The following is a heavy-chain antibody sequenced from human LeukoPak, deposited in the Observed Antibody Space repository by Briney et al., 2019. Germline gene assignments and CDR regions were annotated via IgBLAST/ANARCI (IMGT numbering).Heavy chain of an antibody. D-gene: IGHD4-17*01. CDR1: ADSFSSHY. CDR3: ARDLVTVTKGFDI. Sequence: SETLSLTCAVSADSFSSHYWSWIRQPPGKGLEWIGYISYIGSTNYNPSLKSRVTISIDTSKNQFSLKLSSVTAADTAVYYCARDLVTVTKGFDIWGQGTMVTVSS. CDR2: ISYIGST. J-gene: IGHJ3*02. V-gene: IGHV4-59*11.